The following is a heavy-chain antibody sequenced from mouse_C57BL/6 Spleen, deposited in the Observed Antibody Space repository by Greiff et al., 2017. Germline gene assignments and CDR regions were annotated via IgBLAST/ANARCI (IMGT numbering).Heavy chain of an antibody. D-gene: IGHD2-1*01. V-gene: IGHV1-72*01. J-gene: IGHJ2*01. CDR3: ARDGNLLYYFDY. CDR1: GYTFTSYW. Sequence: QVHVKQPGAELVKPGASVKLSCKASGYTFTSYWMHWVKQRPGRGLEWIGRIDPNSGGTKYNEKFKSKATLTVDKPSSTAYMQLSSLTSEESAVYYCARDGNLLYYFDYWGQGTTLTVSS. CDR2: IDPNSGGT.